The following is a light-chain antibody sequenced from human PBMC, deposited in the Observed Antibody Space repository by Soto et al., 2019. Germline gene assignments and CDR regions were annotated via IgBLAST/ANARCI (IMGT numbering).Light chain of an antibody. CDR1: HSVLYSANNRNY. V-gene: IGKV4-1*01. CDR3: QQYFRTPLT. CDR2: WAS. Sequence: DIVMTQSPDSLAVSLGERATINCKSGHSVLYSANNRNYLAWYQQKPGQPPKLLIYWASTRESGVPDRFSGSGSGTDFTLTISSLQAEDVAVYYCQQYFRTPLTFGQGTRLEIK. J-gene: IGKJ5*01.